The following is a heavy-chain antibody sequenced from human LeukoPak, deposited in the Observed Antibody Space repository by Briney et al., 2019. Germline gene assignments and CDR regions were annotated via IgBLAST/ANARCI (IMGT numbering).Heavy chain of an antibody. Sequence: SETLSLTCTVSGGSISSYYWSWIRQPPGKGLEGIGYIYYSGSTNYNPSLKSRVTISVDTSKNQFSLKLSSVTAADTAVYYCAREIAAAGTGVDYWGQGTLVTVSS. J-gene: IGHJ4*02. CDR1: GGSISSYY. CDR2: IYYSGST. D-gene: IGHD6-13*01. CDR3: AREIAAAGTGVDY. V-gene: IGHV4-59*12.